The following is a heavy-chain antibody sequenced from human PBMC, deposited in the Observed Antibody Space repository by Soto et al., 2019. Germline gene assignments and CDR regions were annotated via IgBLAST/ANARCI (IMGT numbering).Heavy chain of an antibody. V-gene: IGHV3-66*01. J-gene: IGHJ4*02. CDR2: IYSGGST. D-gene: IGHD5-12*01. CDR3: ARDPYSGYDWGDDY. CDR1: GFTVSSNY. Sequence: EVQLVESGGGLVQPGGSLRLSCAASGFTVSSNYMSWVRQAPGKGLEWVSVIYSGGSTYYADSVKGRFTISRDNSKNTLYLQMNSLRAEDTAVYYCARDPYSGYDWGDDYWGQGTLVTVSS.